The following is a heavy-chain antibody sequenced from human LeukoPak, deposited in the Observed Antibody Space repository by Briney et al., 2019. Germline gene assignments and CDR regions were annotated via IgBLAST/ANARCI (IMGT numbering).Heavy chain of an antibody. CDR2: IYTSGST. CDR3: ARDNPPRTLDAFDI. Sequence: KPSETLSLTCTVSGGSISSYYWSWIRQPAGKGLEWIGRIYTSGSTSYNPSLKSRVTMSVDTSKNQFSLKLSSVTAADTAVYYCARDNPPRTLDAFDIWGQGTMVTVSS. D-gene: IGHD1-14*01. J-gene: IGHJ3*02. CDR1: GGSISSYY. V-gene: IGHV4-4*07.